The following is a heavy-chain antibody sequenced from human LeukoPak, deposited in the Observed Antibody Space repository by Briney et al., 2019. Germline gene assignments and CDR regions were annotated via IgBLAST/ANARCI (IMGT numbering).Heavy chain of an antibody. CDR2: ISYDGSNK. CDR1: GFSFSSYA. J-gene: IGHJ4*02. Sequence: GGSLRLSCAASGFSFSSYAMHWVRQAPGKGLEWVAVISYDGSNKYYADSVKGRFTISRDNSKNTLYLQMNSLRAEDTAVYYCARGPPYDYWGQGTLVTVSS. V-gene: IGHV3-30*14. CDR3: ARGPPYDY.